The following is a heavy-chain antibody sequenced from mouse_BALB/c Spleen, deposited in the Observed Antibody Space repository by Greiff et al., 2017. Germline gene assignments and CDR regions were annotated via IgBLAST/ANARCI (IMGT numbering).Heavy chain of an antibody. J-gene: IGHJ3*01. D-gene: IGHD2-14*01. CDR2: INPNNGGT. Sequence: VQLKESGPELVKPGASVKIPCKASGYTFTDYNMDWVKQSHGKSLEWIGDINPNNGGTIYNQKFKGKATLTVDKSSSTAYMELRSLTSEDTAVYYCARGVPLAYWGQGTLVTVSA. CDR1: GYTFTDYN. V-gene: IGHV1-18*01. CDR3: ARGVPLAY.